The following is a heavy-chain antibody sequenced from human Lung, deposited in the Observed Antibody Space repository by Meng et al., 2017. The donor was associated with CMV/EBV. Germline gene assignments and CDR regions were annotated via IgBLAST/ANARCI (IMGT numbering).Heavy chain of an antibody. CDR1: GGSVSTSSSY. V-gene: IGHV4-61*01. CDR2: IYNSRST. CDR3: ARGFYDFWSGFGAVDY. J-gene: IGHJ4*02. D-gene: IGHD3-3*01. Sequence: SXTLSLXCTVSGGSVSTSSSYWSWIRQPPGKGLEWIGFIYNSRSTNDNPSLKSRVTISVDTSKNQFSLKLTPVTVADTAVYYCARGFYDFWSGFGAVDYLGQGXLVTVSS.